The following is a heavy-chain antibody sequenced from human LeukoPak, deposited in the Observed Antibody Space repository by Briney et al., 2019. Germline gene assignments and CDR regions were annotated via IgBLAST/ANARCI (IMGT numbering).Heavy chain of an antibody. J-gene: IGHJ5*02. CDR3: AISRLLEWLSPPGS. CDR2: FDPRDGET. CDR1: GYAFTDYY. V-gene: IGHV1-69-2*01. D-gene: IGHD3-3*01. Sequence: ASVKVSCKASGYAFTDYYIHWVRQAPGKGLEWMGRFDPRDGETKFVERFQGRVTTTADTSTDTAYMQLNSLRSEDTAVYYCAISRLLEWLSPPGSWGQGTLVTVSA.